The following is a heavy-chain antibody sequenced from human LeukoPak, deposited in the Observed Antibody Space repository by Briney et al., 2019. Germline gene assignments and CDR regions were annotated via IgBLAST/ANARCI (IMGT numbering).Heavy chain of an antibody. CDR3: ARVSYDSRGYYFDY. CDR1: GGSIGSYY. CDR2: IYYSGST. Sequence: SETLSLTCTVSGGSIGSYYWSWIRQPPGKGLEWIGYIYYSGSTNYNPSLKSRVTISVDTSKNQFSLKLSSVTAADTAVYYCARVSYDSRGYYFDYWGQGTLVTVSS. J-gene: IGHJ4*02. D-gene: IGHD3-22*01. V-gene: IGHV4-59*01.